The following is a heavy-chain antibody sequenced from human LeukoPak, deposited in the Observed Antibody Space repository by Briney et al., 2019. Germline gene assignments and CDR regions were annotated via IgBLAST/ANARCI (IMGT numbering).Heavy chain of an antibody. Sequence: PSETLSLTCTVSGDSISSGHNYWGWIRQPPGKGLEWIGSIYYSGSTYQNPSLKSRVTISVDTSRNQFSLKLSSVTAADTAVYYCARHRGDGYGPLDYWGLGTLVTVSS. J-gene: IGHJ4*02. CDR2: IYYSGST. CDR3: ARHRGDGYGPLDY. D-gene: IGHD3-10*01. V-gene: IGHV4-39*01. CDR1: GDSISSGHNY.